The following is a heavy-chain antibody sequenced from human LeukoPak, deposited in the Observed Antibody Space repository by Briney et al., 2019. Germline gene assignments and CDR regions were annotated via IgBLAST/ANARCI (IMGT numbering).Heavy chain of an antibody. D-gene: IGHD3-10*01. V-gene: IGHV4-59*01. Sequence: SETLSLTCTVSGGSISSYYWSWIRQPPGKGLEWIGYIYYSGSTNYNPSLKSRVTISVDTSKNQFSLKLSSVTAADTAVHYCARDAPSYGSGSYIFGYWGQGTLVTVSS. CDR1: GGSISSYY. CDR2: IYYSGST. J-gene: IGHJ4*02. CDR3: ARDAPSYGSGSYIFGY.